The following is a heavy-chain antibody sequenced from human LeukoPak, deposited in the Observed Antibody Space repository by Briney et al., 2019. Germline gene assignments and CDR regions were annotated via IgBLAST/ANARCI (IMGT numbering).Heavy chain of an antibody. CDR1: GGSFSGYY. V-gene: IGHV4-34*01. Sequence: SETLSLTCAVYGGSFSGYYWSWIRQPPGKGLEWIGEINHSGSTNYNPSLKSRATISVDTSKNQFSLKLSSVTAADTAVYYCARAPKSGYFQHWGQGTLVTVSS. CDR2: INHSGST. D-gene: IGHD3-10*01. J-gene: IGHJ1*01. CDR3: ARAPKSGYFQH.